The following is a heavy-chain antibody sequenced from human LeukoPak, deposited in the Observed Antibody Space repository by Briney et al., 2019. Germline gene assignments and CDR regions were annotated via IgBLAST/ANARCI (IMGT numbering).Heavy chain of an antibody. CDR3: ASPRWYDP. Sequence: GRSLRLSCAASGFTFSGYAMRWVRQAPGKGLEWVAVISYDGSSKNYADSVKDRFTISRDNSKNTLYLQMNSLRVDDTAVYYCASPRWYDPWGQGTLVTVSS. V-gene: IGHV3-30*04. CDR2: ISYDGSSK. J-gene: IGHJ5*02. CDR1: GFTFSGYA.